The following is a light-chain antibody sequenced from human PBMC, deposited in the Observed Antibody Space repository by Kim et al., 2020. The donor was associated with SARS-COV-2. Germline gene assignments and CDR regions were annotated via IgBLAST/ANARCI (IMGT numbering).Light chain of an antibody. Sequence: HGKTAMSAGGGSNIGGKSVQWYQQKPDQSPVLVITYNSDRPSGIPERFSGSNSGNTATLTINGVEAGDEADYYCQVWDNRSDHAIFGGGTQLTVL. CDR1: NIGGKS. CDR3: QVWDNRSDHAI. J-gene: IGLJ2*01. V-gene: IGLV3-21*04. CDR2: YNS.